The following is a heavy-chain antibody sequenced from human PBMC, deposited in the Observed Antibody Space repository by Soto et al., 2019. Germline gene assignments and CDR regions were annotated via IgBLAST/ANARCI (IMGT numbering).Heavy chain of an antibody. CDR2: IIPIFGTA. D-gene: IGHD2-2*01. CDR1: GGTFSSYA. Sequence: ASVKVSCKASGGTFSSYAISWVRQAPGQGLEWMGGIIPIFGTANYAQKFQGRVTITADESTSTAYMELSSLRSEDTAVYYCARDPGGCVGSTSCYFGGSNWFDPWGQGTLVTVSS. CDR3: ARDPGGCVGSTSCYFGGSNWFDP. V-gene: IGHV1-69*13. J-gene: IGHJ5*02.